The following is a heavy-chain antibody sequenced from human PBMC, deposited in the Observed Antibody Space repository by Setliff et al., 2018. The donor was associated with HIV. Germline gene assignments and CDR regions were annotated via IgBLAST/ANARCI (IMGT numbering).Heavy chain of an antibody. V-gene: IGHV4-30-4*02. Sequence: SETLSLTCTVSGDSIRSGDFYWSWIRQSPGKGLEWIGHIYSSGSTYYNPSLKSRFTISVDTSKNQFSLILSSVTAADTAVYYCAGIIATPGTTWGQGTLVTVSS. CDR1: GDSIRSGDFY. CDR3: AGIIATPGTT. CDR2: IYSSGST. J-gene: IGHJ1*01. D-gene: IGHD6-13*01.